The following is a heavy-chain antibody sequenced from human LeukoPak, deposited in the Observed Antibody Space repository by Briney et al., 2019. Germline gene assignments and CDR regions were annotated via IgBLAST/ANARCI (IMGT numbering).Heavy chain of an antibody. CDR2: ISYDGSNK. V-gene: IGHV3-30-3*01. CDR1: GFTFSSYA. CDR3: ARGPTSVAGTPYYFDY. Sequence: PGGSLRLSCAASGFTFSSYAMHWVREAPGKGLEWVAVISYDGSNKYYADSVKGRFTISRDNSKNTLYLQMNSLRAEDTAVYYCARGPTSVAGTPYYFDYWGQGTLVTVSS. D-gene: IGHD6-19*01. J-gene: IGHJ4*02.